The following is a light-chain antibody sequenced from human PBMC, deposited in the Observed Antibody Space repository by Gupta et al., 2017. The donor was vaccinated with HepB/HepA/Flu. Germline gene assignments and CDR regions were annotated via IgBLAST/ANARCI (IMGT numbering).Light chain of an antibody. V-gene: IGLV1-47*01. Sequence: QSVLTQPPSASGTPGQRVTISCSGSSSNIGINYVYWYQQPPGTAPKLLIYRNNKRPSGVPDRFSGSKSGTSASLAISGLRAEDEADYYCATWDDSLSGWVFGGGTKLTVL. CDR1: SSNIGINY. CDR3: ATWDDSLSGWV. CDR2: RNN. J-gene: IGLJ3*02.